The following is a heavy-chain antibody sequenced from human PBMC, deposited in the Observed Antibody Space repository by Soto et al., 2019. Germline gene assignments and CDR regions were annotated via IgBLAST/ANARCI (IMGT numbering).Heavy chain of an antibody. CDR1: GGSFSGYY. CDR3: ARCLLSPRYSSSPWFDP. Sequence: SETLSLTCAVYGGSFSGYYWSWIRQPPGKGLEWIGEINHSGSTNYNPSLKSRVTISVDTYKNQFSLKLSSVTAADTAVYYCARCLLSPRYSSSPWFDPWGQGTLVTVSS. D-gene: IGHD6-6*01. J-gene: IGHJ5*02. V-gene: IGHV4-34*01. CDR2: INHSGST.